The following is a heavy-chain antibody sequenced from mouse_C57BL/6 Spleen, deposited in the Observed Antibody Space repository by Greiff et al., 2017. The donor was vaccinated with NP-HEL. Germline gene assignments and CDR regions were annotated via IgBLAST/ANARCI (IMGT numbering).Heavy chain of an antibody. CDR2: IYPSDSET. CDR3: ARLRRGWFAY. V-gene: IGHV1-61*01. Sequence: QVQLKQPGAELVRPGSSVKLSCKASGYTFTSYWMDWVKQRPGQGLEWIGNIYPSDSETHYNQKFKDKATLTVDKSSSTAYMQLSSLTSEDSAVYYCARLRRGWFAYWGQGTLVTVSA. J-gene: IGHJ3*01. CDR1: GYTFTSYW.